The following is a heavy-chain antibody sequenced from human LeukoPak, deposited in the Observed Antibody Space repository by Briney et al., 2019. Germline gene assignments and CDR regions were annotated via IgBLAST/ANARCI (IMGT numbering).Heavy chain of an antibody. CDR2: ISYDGSNK. Sequence: GGSLRLSRAASGFTFSSYAMHWVRQAPGKGLEWVAVISYDGSNKYYADSVKGRFTISRDNSKNTLYLQMNSLRAEDTAVYYCARNYYDSSGYYFTTIFDYWGQGTLVTVSS. CDR3: ARNYYDSSGYYFTTIFDY. D-gene: IGHD3-22*01. V-gene: IGHV3-30-3*01. J-gene: IGHJ4*02. CDR1: GFTFSSYA.